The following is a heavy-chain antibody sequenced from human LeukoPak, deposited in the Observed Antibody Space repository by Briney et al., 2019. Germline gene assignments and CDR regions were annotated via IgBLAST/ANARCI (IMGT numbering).Heavy chain of an antibody. Sequence: ASVKVSCKASGYTFTSYGISWVRQAPGQGLEWVAWISAYNNKNSAEKFQGRVTMTIDTSTSTAYMELRSLKSDDTAVYYCVRHIKPAGPWDGMDVWGQGTTVIVSS. CDR2: ISAYNNK. D-gene: IGHD1-26*01. J-gene: IGHJ6*02. CDR1: GYTFTSYG. V-gene: IGHV1-18*04. CDR3: VRHIKPAGPWDGMDV.